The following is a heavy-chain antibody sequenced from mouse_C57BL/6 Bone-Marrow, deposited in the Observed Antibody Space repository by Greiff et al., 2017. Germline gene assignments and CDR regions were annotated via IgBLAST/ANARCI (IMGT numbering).Heavy chain of an antibody. Sequence: QVQLQQPGAELVKPGASVKMSCKASGYTFTSYWLTWVKQTPRQGLEWIGAIYPGNGDTSYNQKFKGKATLTVDKSSSTAYMQLSSLTSEDSAVYFCANAWFAYWGQGTLVTVSA. CDR3: ANAWFAY. CDR2: IYPGNGDT. CDR1: GYTFTSYW. V-gene: IGHV1-12*01. J-gene: IGHJ3*01.